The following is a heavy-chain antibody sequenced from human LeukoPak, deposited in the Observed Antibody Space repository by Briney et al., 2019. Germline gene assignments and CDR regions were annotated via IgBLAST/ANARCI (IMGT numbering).Heavy chain of an antibody. CDR1: GFTFSSYE. J-gene: IGHJ4*02. V-gene: IGHV3-48*03. CDR3: ARETDRDYYFDY. Sequence: GGSLRLSCAASGFTFSSYEMNWVRQAPGKGLEWVSYISSSGSTRYYADSVKGRFTISRDNAKNSLYLQMNSLRAEDTAVYYCARETDRDYYFDYWGQGTLVTVSS. CDR2: ISSSGSTR. D-gene: IGHD5-24*01.